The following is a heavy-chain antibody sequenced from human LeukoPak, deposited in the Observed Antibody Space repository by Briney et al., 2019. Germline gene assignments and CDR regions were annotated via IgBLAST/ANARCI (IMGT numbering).Heavy chain of an antibody. D-gene: IGHD3-16*01. J-gene: IGHJ5*01. CDR3: VREGEGRWFDS. CDR2: IYSGGRT. V-gene: IGHV3-66*01. Sequence: GGSLRLSCAASGFTVSRNYMSWVRQAPGKGLEWVSVIYSGGRTYYGDSVKGRFTISRDNSKNPLYLQMNSLRVEDTAVYYCVREGEGRWFDSWGQGTLVTVSS. CDR1: GFTVSRNY.